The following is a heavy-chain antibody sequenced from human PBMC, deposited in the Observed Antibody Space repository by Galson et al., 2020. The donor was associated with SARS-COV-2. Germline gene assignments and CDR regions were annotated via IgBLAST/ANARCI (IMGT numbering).Heavy chain of an antibody. Sequence: SETLSLTCTVSGGSIISGAYYWSWIRQPAGKGLEWIGRIYTTTGGTNYNPSPKSRVTISVDTSKNQFYLRLTSVTAADTAVYYCARESRWDLYFDFWGQGTLVTVSS. D-gene: IGHD1-26*01. CDR3: ARESRWDLYFDF. J-gene: IGHJ4*02. CDR2: IYTTTGGT. V-gene: IGHV4-61*02. CDR1: GGSIISGAYY.